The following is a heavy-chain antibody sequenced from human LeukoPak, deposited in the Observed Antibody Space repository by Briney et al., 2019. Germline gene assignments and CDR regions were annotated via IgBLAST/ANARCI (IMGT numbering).Heavy chain of an antibody. D-gene: IGHD1-26*01. Sequence: SVKVSCKASGGTFSSYAISWVRQAPGQGLEWMGGIIPIFGTANYAQKFQGRVTITTDESTSTAYMELSSPRSEDTAVYYCARFGVGALWNQYWFDPWGQGTLVTVSS. V-gene: IGHV1-69*05. J-gene: IGHJ5*02. CDR3: ARFGVGALWNQYWFDP. CDR1: GGTFSSYA. CDR2: IIPIFGTA.